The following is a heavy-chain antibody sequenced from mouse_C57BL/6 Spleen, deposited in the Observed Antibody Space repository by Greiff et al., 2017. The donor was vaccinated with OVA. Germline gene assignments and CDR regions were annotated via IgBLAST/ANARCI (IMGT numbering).Heavy chain of an antibody. CDR3: ARYGNYDPYAMDY. CDR2: IYPGSGNT. CDR1: GYTFTDYY. Sequence: VQLQQSGAELVRPGASVKLSCKASGYTFTDYYINWVKQRPGQGLEWIARIYPGSGNTYYNSKFQGKATLTAEKSSSTAYMQLSSLTSEDSAVYFCARYGNYDPYAMDYWGQGTSVTVSS. J-gene: IGHJ4*01. D-gene: IGHD2-1*01. V-gene: IGHV1-76*01.